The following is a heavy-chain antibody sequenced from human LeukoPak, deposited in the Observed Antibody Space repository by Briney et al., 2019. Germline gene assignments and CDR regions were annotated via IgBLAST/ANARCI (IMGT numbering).Heavy chain of an antibody. D-gene: IGHD6-13*01. V-gene: IGHV3-23*01. CDR2: ISGSGGST. Sequence: GGSLRLSCAASGFTFSSYAMNWVRQAPGKGLEWVSVISGSGGSTYYADSVKGRFTISRDNSKNTLYLQMNSLRAEDTALYYCAKAPRDSTSWYSGIDYWGQGTLVTVSS. CDR3: AKAPRDSTSWYSGIDY. CDR1: GFTFSSYA. J-gene: IGHJ4*02.